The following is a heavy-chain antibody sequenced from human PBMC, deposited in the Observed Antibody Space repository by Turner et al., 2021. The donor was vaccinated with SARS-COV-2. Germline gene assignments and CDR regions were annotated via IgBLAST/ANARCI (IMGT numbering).Heavy chain of an antibody. J-gene: IGHJ4*02. D-gene: IGHD3-16*01. CDR1: GFTCSSYS. Sequence: EVQLVESGGGLVKPGGYLRLTCAASGFTCSSYSMNWVRQSPGKVLEWVSSISSSSSYIYYADSVKGRFTISRDNAKNSLYLQMNSLRAEDTAVYYCARAGGVYWGQGTLVTVSS. V-gene: IGHV3-21*01. CDR2: ISSSSSYI. CDR3: ARAGGVY.